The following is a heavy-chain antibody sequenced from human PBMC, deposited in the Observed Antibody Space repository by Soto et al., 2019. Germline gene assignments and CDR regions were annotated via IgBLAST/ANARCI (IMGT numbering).Heavy chain of an antibody. J-gene: IGHJ6*02. CDR3: ARSGVGSGYDAPYYYGMDV. D-gene: IGHD5-12*01. CDR1: GGTFSSYA. V-gene: IGHV1-69*13. CDR2: IIPIFGTA. Sequence: GASVKVSCKASGGTFSSYAISWVRQAPGQGLEWMGGIIPIFGTANYAQKFQGRVTITADESTSTAYMKLSSLRSEDTAVYYCARSGVGSGYDAPYYYGMDVWGQGTTVTVSS.